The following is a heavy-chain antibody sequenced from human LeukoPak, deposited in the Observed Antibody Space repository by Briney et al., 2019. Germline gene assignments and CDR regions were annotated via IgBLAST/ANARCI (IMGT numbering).Heavy chain of an antibody. V-gene: IGHV3-30*04. CDR3: ASEPVDYDILTGHGGAYFDY. CDR1: GFTFSSYA. Sequence: GRSLRLSCAASGFTFSSYAMHWVRQAPGKGLEWVAVISYDGSNKYYADSVKGRFTISRDNSKNTLYLQMNSLRAEDTAVYYCASEPVDYDILTGHGGAYFDYWGQGTLVTVSS. CDR2: ISYDGSNK. J-gene: IGHJ4*02. D-gene: IGHD3-9*01.